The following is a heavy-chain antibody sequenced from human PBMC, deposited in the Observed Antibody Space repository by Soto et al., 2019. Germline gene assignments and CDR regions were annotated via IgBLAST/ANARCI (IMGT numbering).Heavy chain of an antibody. CDR3: ARLGDYYYYGMDV. V-gene: IGHV5-51*01. CDR1: GYSFTSYW. Sequence: GASLKLSCKGSGYSFTSYWIGWVRQMPGKGLEWMGIIYPGDSDTRYSPSFQGQVTISADKSISTAYLQWSSLKASDTAMYYCARLGDYYYYGMDVWGQGTTVTVSS. CDR2: IYPGDSDT. J-gene: IGHJ6*02.